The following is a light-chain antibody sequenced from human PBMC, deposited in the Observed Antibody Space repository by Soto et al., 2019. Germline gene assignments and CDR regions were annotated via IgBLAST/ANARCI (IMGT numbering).Light chain of an antibody. CDR2: ATA. CDR3: LQHYDFPPT. CDR1: QGIRDD. Sequence: AIQLTQSPSSLSASVGDSVTITCRASQGIRDDLAWFQQSPGKAPKVLIYATANLQSGVPSRFSGSGSGTDFTLTIRSLQPEDFATYYCLQHYDFPPTFGQGTKVE. J-gene: IGKJ1*01. V-gene: IGKV1-6*01.